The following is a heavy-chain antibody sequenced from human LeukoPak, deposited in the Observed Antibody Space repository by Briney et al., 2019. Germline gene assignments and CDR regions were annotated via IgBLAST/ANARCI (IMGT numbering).Heavy chain of an antibody. V-gene: IGHV3-23*01. Sequence: GGSLRLSCAASGFTFSSYAMSWVRQAPGKGLEWVSAISGSGGSTYYADSVKGRFTISKDNSKNTLYLQMNSLRAEDTAVYYCARGFDSSGQDYWGQGTLVTASS. J-gene: IGHJ4*02. D-gene: IGHD3-22*01. CDR1: GFTFSSYA. CDR2: ISGSGGST. CDR3: ARGFDSSGQDY.